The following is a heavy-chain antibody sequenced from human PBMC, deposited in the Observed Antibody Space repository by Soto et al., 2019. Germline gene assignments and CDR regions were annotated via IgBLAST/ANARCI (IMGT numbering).Heavy chain of an antibody. CDR3: ARDKGYSSDTSCPDFDY. J-gene: IGHJ4*02. Sequence: QVQLVQSGAEVKKPGSSVKVSCKASGGTLSSYTFSWVRQAPGQGLEWMGRVIPNLGVTNYAKKFQGRFTIVVDTSTSTAYIELNCLRHEDTAVYYCARDKGYSSDTSCPDFDYWGQGTLVTVSS. CDR2: VIPNLGVT. CDR1: GGTLSSYT. D-gene: IGHD2-15*01. V-gene: IGHV1-69*08.